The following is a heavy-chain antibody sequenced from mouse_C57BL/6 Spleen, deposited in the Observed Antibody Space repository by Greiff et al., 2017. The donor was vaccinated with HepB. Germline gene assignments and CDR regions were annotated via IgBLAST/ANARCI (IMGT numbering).Heavy chain of an antibody. D-gene: IGHD1-1*01. CDR1: GYAFSSYW. V-gene: IGHV1-80*01. CDR2: IYPGDGDT. J-gene: IGHJ2*01. CDR3: ASTVVEYYFDY. Sequence: VKLVESGAELVKPGASVKISCKASGYAFSSYWMNWVKQRPGKGLEWIGQIYPGDGDTNYNGKFKGKATLTADKSSSTAYMQLSSLTSEDSAVYFCASTVVEYYFDYWGQGTTLTVSS.